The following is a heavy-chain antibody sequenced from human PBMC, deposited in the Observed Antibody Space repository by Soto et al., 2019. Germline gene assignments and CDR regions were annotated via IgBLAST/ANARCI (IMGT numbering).Heavy chain of an antibody. V-gene: IGHV1-2*04. CDR3: ARGGGVVVVPAAIQIEDYYYYGMDV. CDR2: INPNSGGT. CDR1: GYTFTGYY. D-gene: IGHD2-2*02. Sequence: GASVKVSCKASGYTFTGYYMHWVRQAPGQGLEWMGWINPNSGGTNYAQKFQGWVTMTRDTSISTAYMELSRLRSDDTAVYYCARGGGVVVVPAAIQIEDYYYYGMDVWGQGTTVTVSS. J-gene: IGHJ6*02.